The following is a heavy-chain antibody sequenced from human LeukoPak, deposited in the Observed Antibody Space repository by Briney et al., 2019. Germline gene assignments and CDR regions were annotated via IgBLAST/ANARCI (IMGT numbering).Heavy chain of an antibody. D-gene: IGHD3-9*01. CDR1: GGSFSGYY. J-gene: IGHJ5*02. CDR2: INLSGST. Sequence: TPSETLSLTCAVYGGSFSGYYWSWIRQPPGKGLEWIGEINLSGSTNYNPSLKSRVTISVDTSKNQFSLKLSSVTAADTAVYYCARVLRYFDWLLSGTNWFDPWGQGTLVTVSS. CDR3: ARVLRYFDWLLSGTNWFDP. V-gene: IGHV4-34*01.